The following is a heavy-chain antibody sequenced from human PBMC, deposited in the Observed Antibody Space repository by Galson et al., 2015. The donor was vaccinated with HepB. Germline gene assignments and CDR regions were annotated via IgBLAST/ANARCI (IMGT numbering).Heavy chain of an antibody. D-gene: IGHD6-6*01. CDR3: ARDQQSSIAARLGSSIYY. Sequence: SVKVSCKASGYTFTSYYMHWVRQAPGQGLEWMGIINPSGGSTSYAQKFQGRVTMTRDTSTSTVYMELSSLRSEDTAVYYCARDQQSSIAARLGSSIYYWGQGTLVTVSS. J-gene: IGHJ4*02. CDR2: INPSGGST. V-gene: IGHV1-46*01. CDR1: GYTFTSYY.